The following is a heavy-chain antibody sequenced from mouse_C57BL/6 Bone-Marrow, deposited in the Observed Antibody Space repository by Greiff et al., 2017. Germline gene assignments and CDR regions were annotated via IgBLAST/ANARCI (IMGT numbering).Heavy chain of an antibody. CDR1: GYTFTSYW. V-gene: IGHV1-74*01. CDR2: IHPSDSDT. Sequence: QVQLKQPGAELVKPGASVKVSCKASGYTFTSYWMHWVKQRPGQGLEWIGRIHPSDSDTNYNQKFKGKATLTVDKSSSTAYMQLSSLTSEDSAVYYCAMESNYLYYYAMDYWGQGTSVTVSS. J-gene: IGHJ4*01. D-gene: IGHD2-5*01. CDR3: AMESNYLYYYAMDY.